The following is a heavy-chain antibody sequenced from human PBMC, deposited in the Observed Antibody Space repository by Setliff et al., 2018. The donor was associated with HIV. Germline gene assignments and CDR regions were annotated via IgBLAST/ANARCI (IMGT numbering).Heavy chain of an antibody. CDR3: ARDVDHMMDV. V-gene: IGHV1-24*01. CDR1: GYTLTELS. Sequence: AASVKVSCKVFGYTLTELSRHWVRQAPGKGLEWMGGFDPEDGETIYAQKFQGRVTMTEDTSTDTAYMELSSLRSEDTAVYYCARDVDHMMDVWGQGTTVTVSS. J-gene: IGHJ6*02. CDR2: FDPEDGET.